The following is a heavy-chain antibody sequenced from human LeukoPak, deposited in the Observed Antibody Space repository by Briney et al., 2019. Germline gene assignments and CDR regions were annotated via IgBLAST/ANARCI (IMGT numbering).Heavy chain of an antibody. CDR1: GYTFTSYD. CDR3: ARWVSVTESDY. CDR2: MNPNSGNT. V-gene: IGHV1-8*03. J-gene: IGHJ4*02. D-gene: IGHD4-17*01. Sequence: ASVKFSCKASGYTFTSYDINWVRQATGQGLEWMGWMNPNSGNTGYAQKFQGRVTITRNTSISTAYMELSSLRSEDTAVYYCARWVSVTESDYWGQGTLVTVSS.